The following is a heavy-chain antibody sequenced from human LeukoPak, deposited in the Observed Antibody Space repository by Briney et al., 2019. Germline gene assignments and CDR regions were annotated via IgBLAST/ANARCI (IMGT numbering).Heavy chain of an antibody. J-gene: IGHJ4*02. Sequence: PGGSLRLSCAASGFTFSSYWMSWVRQAPGKGLEWVANIKQDGSVKNYVDSVKGRFTISRDNAKNSLYLQMNSLRAEDTAVYYCANECEIGYGYFYWGQGTLVTVSS. CDR1: GFTFSSYW. CDR3: ANECEIGYGYFY. V-gene: IGHV3-7*01. D-gene: IGHD5-18*01. CDR2: IKQDGSVK.